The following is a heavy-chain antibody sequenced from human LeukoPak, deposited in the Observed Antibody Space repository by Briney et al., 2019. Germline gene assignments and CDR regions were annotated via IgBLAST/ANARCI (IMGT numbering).Heavy chain of an antibody. J-gene: IGHJ6*02. D-gene: IGHD3-10*01. V-gene: IGHV4-34*01. Sequence: PSETLSLTCAVYGGSFSGYYWSWIRQPPGKGPEWIGEINHSGGTNNNPSLKSRVTMSVDTSRNQFSLKLSSVTAADTAVYYCARSLRLVRGVRGMDVWGQGTTVTVSS. CDR1: GGSFSGYY. CDR3: ARSLRLVRGVRGMDV. CDR2: INHSGGT.